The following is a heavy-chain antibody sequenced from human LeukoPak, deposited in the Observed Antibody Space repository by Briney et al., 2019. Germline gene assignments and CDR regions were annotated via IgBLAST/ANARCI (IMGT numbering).Heavy chain of an antibody. CDR2: IYYSGST. CDR3: ARGKDSNYSYCYDYYYMDV. D-gene: IGHD4-11*01. CDR1: GGSISSYY. V-gene: IGHV4-59*01. Sequence: SETLSLTCTVSGGSISSYYWSWIRQPPGKGLEWIGYIYYSGSTNYNPSLKSRVTISVDTSKNQFSLKLSSVTAADTAVYYCARGKDSNYSYCYDYYYMDVWGKGTTVTVSS. J-gene: IGHJ6*03.